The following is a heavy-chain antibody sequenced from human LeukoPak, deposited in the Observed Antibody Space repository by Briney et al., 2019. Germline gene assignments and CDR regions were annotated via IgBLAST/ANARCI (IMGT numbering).Heavy chain of an antibody. Sequence: SETLSLTCTVSGGSISISSYYCGWIRQPPGKGLEWIGSIYYSGRTYYNPSLKSRVTISVDTSKNQFSLKLSSVTAADTAVYYCARWYYDGSGYYYDFWGQGTLVTVSS. CDR3: ARWYYDGSGYYYDF. CDR2: IYYSGRT. D-gene: IGHD3-22*01. J-gene: IGHJ4*02. CDR1: GGSISISSYY. V-gene: IGHV4-39*07.